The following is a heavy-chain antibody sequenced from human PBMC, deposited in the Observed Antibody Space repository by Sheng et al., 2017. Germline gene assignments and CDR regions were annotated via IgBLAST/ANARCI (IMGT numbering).Heavy chain of an antibody. D-gene: IGHD3-10*01. CDR2: ISYDGSNK. V-gene: IGHV3-30*04. Sequence: QVQLVESGGGVVQPERSLRLSCAASGFTFSSYAIHWVRQAPGKGLEWVALISYDGSNKYFADSVKGRFTISRDNSKNTLYLQMNSLRAEDTAVYHCARDAVGSGSLAYFDLWGRGTLVTVSS. J-gene: IGHJ2*01. CDR3: ARDAVGSGSLAYFDL. CDR1: GFTFSSYA.